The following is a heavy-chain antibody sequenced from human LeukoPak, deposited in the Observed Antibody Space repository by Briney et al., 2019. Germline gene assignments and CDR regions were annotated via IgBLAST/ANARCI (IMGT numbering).Heavy chain of an antibody. Sequence: GGSLRLSCAASGFTFSNYAMSWVRQAPGKGLEWVSTISNTGSDTYYADSVKGRFTISRDNSENTLYLQMNNLRAEDTAIHYCAKVPYSDYGSGRPPFMDVWGQGTAVAVSS. J-gene: IGHJ6*02. CDR1: GFTFSNYA. CDR3: AKVPYSDYGSGRPPFMDV. V-gene: IGHV3-23*01. CDR2: ISNTGSDT. D-gene: IGHD3-10*01.